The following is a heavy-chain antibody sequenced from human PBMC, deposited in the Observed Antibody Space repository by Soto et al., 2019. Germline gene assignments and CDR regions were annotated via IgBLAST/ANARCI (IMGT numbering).Heavy chain of an antibody. Sequence: PGGSLRLSCSASGFTFSSYAMHWVRQAPGKGLEYVSAISSNGGSAYYADSVKGRFTISRDNSKNTLYLQMSSLRAEDTAVYYCVSSTSSHHYYYGMDFWGQVTTVTVS. D-gene: IGHD2-2*01. J-gene: IGHJ6*02. CDR1: GFTFSSYA. V-gene: IGHV3-64D*06. CDR3: VSSTSSHHYYYGMDF. CDR2: ISSNGGSA.